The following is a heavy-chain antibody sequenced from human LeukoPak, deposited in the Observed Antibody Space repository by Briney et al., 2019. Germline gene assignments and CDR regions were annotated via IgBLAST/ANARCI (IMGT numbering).Heavy chain of an antibody. J-gene: IGHJ4*02. V-gene: IGHV1-2*02. CDR3: ARGLVAGDHYFDY. D-gene: IGHD6-19*01. CDR1: GYTFTGYY. CDR2: INPNSGGT. Sequence: ASVKVSCKASGYTFTGYYMHWVRPAPGQGLEWMGWINPNSGGTNYAQKFQGRVTMTRDTSISTAYMELSRLRSDDTAVYYCARGLVAGDHYFDYWGQGTLVTVSS.